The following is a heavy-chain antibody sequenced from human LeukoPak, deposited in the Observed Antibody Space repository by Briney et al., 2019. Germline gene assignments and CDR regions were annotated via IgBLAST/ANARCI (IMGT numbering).Heavy chain of an antibody. Sequence: GGSLRLPCAASGFTFSSYVMNWVRQAPGKGLEWVSSISDTGDNTYYADSVKGRFTISRDNSKNTLYLQMNSLRAEDTAVYYCAKPPRPRTYFMDVWGKGTTVTISS. CDR2: ISDTGDNT. V-gene: IGHV3-23*01. D-gene: IGHD3/OR15-3a*01. CDR3: AKPPRPRTYFMDV. CDR1: GFTFSSYV. J-gene: IGHJ6*03.